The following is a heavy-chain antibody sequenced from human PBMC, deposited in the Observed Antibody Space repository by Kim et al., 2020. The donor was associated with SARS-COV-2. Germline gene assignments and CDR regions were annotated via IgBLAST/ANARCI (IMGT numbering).Heavy chain of an antibody. CDR2: TYYRSKWYN. J-gene: IGHJ6*02. Sequence: SQTLSLTCAISGDSVSSNSAAWNWLRQSPSRGLEWLGRTYYRSKWYNDYAVSVKSQITINPDTSKNQFSLQLNSVTPEDTAVYYCARDQTTVVTETYYYYGMDVWGQGTTVTVSS. CDR3: ARDQTTVVTETYYYYGMDV. D-gene: IGHD4-17*01. V-gene: IGHV6-1*01. CDR1: GDSVSSNSAA.